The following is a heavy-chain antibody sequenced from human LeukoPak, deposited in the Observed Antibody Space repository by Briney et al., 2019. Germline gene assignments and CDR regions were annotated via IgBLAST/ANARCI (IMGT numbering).Heavy chain of an antibody. D-gene: IGHD3-10*01. CDR1: GFTFGDYA. Sequence: PGGSLRLSCTASGFTFGDYAMSWVRQPPGRGLEWVAHMNEDGSQIYYVDPVKGRFTISRDNAKNSLFLQMNTLRLDDTATYFCARGGSAWGQGTMVTVSS. J-gene: IGHJ3*01. V-gene: IGHV3-7*01. CDR2: MNEDGSQI. CDR3: ARGGSA.